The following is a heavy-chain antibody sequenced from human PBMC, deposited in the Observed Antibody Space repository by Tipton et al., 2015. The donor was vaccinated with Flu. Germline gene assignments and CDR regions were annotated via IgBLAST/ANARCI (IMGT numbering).Heavy chain of an antibody. J-gene: IGHJ6*02. V-gene: IGHV4-4*07. CDR3: ARDGDDDFWSGYRQADYYGMDV. D-gene: IGHD3-3*01. Sequence: TLSLTCTVSGGPISSYYWSWIRQPAGKGLEWIGRIYTSGSTNYNPSLKSRVTMSVDTSKNQFSLKLSSVTAADTAVYYCARDGDDDFWSGYRQADYYGMDVWGQGTTVTVSS. CDR1: GGPISSYY. CDR2: IYTSGST.